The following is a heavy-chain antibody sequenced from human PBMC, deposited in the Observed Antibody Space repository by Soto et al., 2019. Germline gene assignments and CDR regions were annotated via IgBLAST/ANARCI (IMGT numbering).Heavy chain of an antibody. D-gene: IGHD1-26*01. J-gene: IGHJ4*02. CDR3: ERESRGWEGPTPIDY. V-gene: IGHV3-48*02. CDR2: ISRGSSTI. CDR1: GFIFTSHS. Sequence: EVQLVESGGGLVQPGGSLRLSCAASGFIFTSHSMNWVRQAPGKGLEWVSYISRGSSTIYYADSVKGRFTISRDNAKNSLYLQMNSLRDEDTAVYYGERESRGWEGPTPIDYWGQGTLVTVSS.